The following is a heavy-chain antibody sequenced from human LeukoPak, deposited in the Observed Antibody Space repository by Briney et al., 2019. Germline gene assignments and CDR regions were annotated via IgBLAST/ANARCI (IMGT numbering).Heavy chain of an antibody. D-gene: IGHD6-13*01. CDR1: GFTFSSYS. Sequence: GGSLRLSCAASGFTFSSYSMNWVRQAPGKGLEWVSSISSSSSYIYYADSVKGRFTISRDNSKNTLYLQMNSLRAEDTAVYYCANRIAAAGWDYFDYWGQGTLVTVSS. CDR2: ISSSSSYI. CDR3: ANRIAAAGWDYFDY. J-gene: IGHJ4*02. V-gene: IGHV3-21*04.